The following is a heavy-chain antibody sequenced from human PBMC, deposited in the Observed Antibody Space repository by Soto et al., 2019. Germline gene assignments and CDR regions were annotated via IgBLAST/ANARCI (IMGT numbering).Heavy chain of an antibody. D-gene: IGHD5-12*01. V-gene: IGHV4-34*01. CDR2: INHSGST. J-gene: IGHJ5*02. CDR3: ATRGYSGYGRFDP. CDR1: GGSFSGCY. Sequence: PSETLSLTCAVYGGSFSGCYWSWIRQPPGKGLEWIGEINHSGSTNYNPSLKSRVTISVDTSKNQFSLKLSSVTAADTAVYYCATRGYSGYGRFDPWGQGTLVTV.